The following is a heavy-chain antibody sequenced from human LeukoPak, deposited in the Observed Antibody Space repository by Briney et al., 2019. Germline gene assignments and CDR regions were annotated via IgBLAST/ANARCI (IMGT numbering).Heavy chain of an antibody. D-gene: IGHD3-3*01. CDR3: ARGLKSTIFGVVIRNWFDP. Sequence: SETLSLTCTVSGGSISSYYWSWIRQPAGKGLEWIGRIYTSGSTNYNPSLKSRVTMPVDTSKNQFSLKLSSVTAADTAVYYCARGLKSTIFGVVIRNWFDPWGQGTLVTVSS. J-gene: IGHJ5*02. V-gene: IGHV4-4*07. CDR1: GGSISSYY. CDR2: IYTSGST.